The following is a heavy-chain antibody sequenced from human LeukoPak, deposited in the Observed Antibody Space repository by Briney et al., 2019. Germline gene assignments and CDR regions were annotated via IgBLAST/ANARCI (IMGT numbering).Heavy chain of an antibody. CDR3: AKGSTMVWGVPDY. V-gene: IGHV3-23*01. CDR2: ISGSGGST. Sequence: GGSLRLSCAASGFTFSSYAMSWVRQAPGKGLEWVSVISGSGGSTYYADSVKGRFTISRDNSENTLYLQMNSLRVEDTAVYYCAKGSTMVWGVPDYWGQGTLVTVSS. D-gene: IGHD3-10*01. J-gene: IGHJ4*02. CDR1: GFTFSSYA.